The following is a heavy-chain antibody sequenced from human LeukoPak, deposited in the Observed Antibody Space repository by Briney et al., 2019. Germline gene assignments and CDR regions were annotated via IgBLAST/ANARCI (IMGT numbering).Heavy chain of an antibody. J-gene: IGHJ5*02. CDR2: ISGGGDAT. D-gene: IGHD1-7*01. V-gene: IGHV3-23*01. CDR3: AREGMGTTFSAWFDP. CDR1: DFSFITYA. Sequence: GGSLRLSCAASDFSFITYAMSWVRQAPGKGLEWVSTISGGGDATYYADSLRGRFTVSRDNSKNTMFLQFNTLRPEDTAVYYCAREGMGTTFSAWFDPWGQGTLVTVSS.